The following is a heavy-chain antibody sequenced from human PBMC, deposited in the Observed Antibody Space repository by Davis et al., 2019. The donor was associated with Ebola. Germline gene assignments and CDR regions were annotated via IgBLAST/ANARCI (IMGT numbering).Heavy chain of an antibody. V-gene: IGHV4-34*01. Sequence: MPSETLSLTCAVYGGSFSGYYWSWIRQPPGKGLEWIGEINHSGSTNYNPSLKSRVTISVDTSKNQFSLKLSSVTAADTAVYYCARGHYDFWSGYYTWYWFDPWGQGTLVTVSS. CDR3: ARGHYDFWSGYYTWYWFDP. D-gene: IGHD3-3*01. CDR2: INHSGST. J-gene: IGHJ5*02. CDR1: GGSFSGYY.